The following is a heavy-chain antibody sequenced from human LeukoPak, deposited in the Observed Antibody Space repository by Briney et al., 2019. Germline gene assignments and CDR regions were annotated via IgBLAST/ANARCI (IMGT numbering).Heavy chain of an antibody. Sequence: GASVKVSCKAFGYTFTSYDINWVRQATGQGLEWMGWMNPNSGNTGYAQKFQGRVTMTRNTSISTAYMELSSLRSEDTAVYYCARGWRIDDFWSGYYTPPNWFDPWGQGTLVTVSS. J-gene: IGHJ5*02. D-gene: IGHD3-3*01. CDR2: MNPNSGNT. V-gene: IGHV1-8*01. CDR3: ARGWRIDDFWSGYYTPPNWFDP. CDR1: GYTFTSYD.